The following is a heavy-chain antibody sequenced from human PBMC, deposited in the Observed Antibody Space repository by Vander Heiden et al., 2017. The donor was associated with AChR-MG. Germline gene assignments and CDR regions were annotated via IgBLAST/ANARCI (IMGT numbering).Heavy chain of an antibody. CDR1: GGTFSSYA. D-gene: IGHD6-19*01. Sequence: QVQLVQSGAEVKKPGSSVKVSCKASGGTFSSYAIRWVRQAPGQGLEWMGGIIPIVGTANYAQKFQGRVTITADKSTSTAYMELSSLRSEDTAVYYCARVGGYSSGWWENWFDPWGQGTLVTVSS. V-gene: IGHV1-69*06. CDR2: IIPIVGTA. J-gene: IGHJ5*02. CDR3: ARVGGYSSGWWENWFDP.